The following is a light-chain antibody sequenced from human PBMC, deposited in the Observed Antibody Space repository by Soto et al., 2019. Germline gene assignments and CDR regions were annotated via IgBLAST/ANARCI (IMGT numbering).Light chain of an antibody. CDR2: RDD. Sequence: NFMLTQPNSVSESPGKTITISCARDRGSVASNYVQWFQQRPGSAPTTLIYRDDQRPSGVPDRFSASVDSSSNSASLTISVLKTEDEAVYYCQSYDRTNVVFGGGTKLTVL. CDR3: QSYDRTNVV. CDR1: RGSVASNY. J-gene: IGLJ2*01. V-gene: IGLV6-57*03.